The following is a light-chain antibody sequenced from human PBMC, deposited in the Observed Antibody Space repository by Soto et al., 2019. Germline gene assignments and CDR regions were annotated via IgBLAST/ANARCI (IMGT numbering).Light chain of an antibody. CDR3: QQYNDYLPYT. Sequence: DTQMTQSPSTLSASVGDTVTITCRASQTIYTWLAWYQQKPGQAPKVIIYDASTLESGVPSRFSGSGSGTEFTLTISGLQPDDFATYYCQQYNDYLPYTFGQGTKVRIK. J-gene: IGKJ2*01. CDR1: QTIYTW. V-gene: IGKV1-5*01. CDR2: DAS.